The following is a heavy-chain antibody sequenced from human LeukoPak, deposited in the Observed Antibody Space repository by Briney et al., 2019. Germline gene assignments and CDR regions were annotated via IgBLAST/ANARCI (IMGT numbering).Heavy chain of an antibody. CDR3: ARWGSTSCNDY. Sequence: GGSLRLSCAASGFTFSSYAMSWVRQAPGKGLEWVANIKQDGSEKYYVDSVKGRFTISRDNAKNSLYLQMNSLRAEDTAVYYCARWGSTSCNDYWGQGTLVTVSS. D-gene: IGHD2-2*01. CDR2: IKQDGSEK. V-gene: IGHV3-7*01. J-gene: IGHJ4*02. CDR1: GFTFSSYA.